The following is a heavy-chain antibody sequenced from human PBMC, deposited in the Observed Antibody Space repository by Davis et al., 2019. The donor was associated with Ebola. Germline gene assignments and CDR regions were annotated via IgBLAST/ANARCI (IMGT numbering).Heavy chain of an antibody. D-gene: IGHD3-10*01. CDR2: ISSSGSTI. CDR3: ARDLRMRFGELLSSQDWFDP. V-gene: IGHV3-11*01. J-gene: IGHJ5*02. CDR1: GFTFSDYY. Sequence: GESLKISCAASGFTFSDYYMSWIRQAPGKGLEWVSYISSSGSTIYYADSVKGRFTISRDNAKNSLYLQMNSLRAEDTAVYYCARDLRMRFGELLSSQDWFDPWGQGTLVTVSS.